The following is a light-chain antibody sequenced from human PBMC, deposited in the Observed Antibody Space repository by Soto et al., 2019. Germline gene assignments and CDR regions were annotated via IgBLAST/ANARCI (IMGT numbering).Light chain of an antibody. V-gene: IGKV3-20*01. J-gene: IGKJ1*01. CDR2: GAS. CDR3: QQYGSSPWT. Sequence: EIVLTQSPGTLSLSPGERATLSCRASQSVSSSYLAWYQQKPGQAPRLLIYGASSRATGIPDRFSGSGSGTDFTLTISRLEPEDFAVYYCQQYGSSPWTFGQRTNVQIK. CDR1: QSVSSSY.